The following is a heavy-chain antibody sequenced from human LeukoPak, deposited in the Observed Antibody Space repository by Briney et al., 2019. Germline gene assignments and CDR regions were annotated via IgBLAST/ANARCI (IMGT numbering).Heavy chain of an antibody. CDR2: IYYSGST. CDR1: GASISSFY. Sequence: PSETLSLTCTVSGASISSFYWSWIRQPPGKGLEWIGYIYYSGSTTYNPSLKSRVIISVDTSKSQLSLSLRSVTAADTAVYYCARLPSHLGATIDYWGQGTLVTVSS. V-gene: IGHV4-59*08. CDR3: ARLPSHLGATIDY. J-gene: IGHJ4*02. D-gene: IGHD1-26*01.